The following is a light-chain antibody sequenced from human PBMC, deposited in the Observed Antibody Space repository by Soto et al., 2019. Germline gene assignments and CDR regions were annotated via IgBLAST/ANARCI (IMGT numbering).Light chain of an antibody. Sequence: QSVLTQSPSASASLGASVKLTCTLSSGHSSYAIAWHQQQPEKGPRYLMKLSSDGSHSKGDGIPDRFPGSSSGAERYLTISSLQSEDEADYYCQTWDIGARVVFGGGTKVTVL. CDR1: SGHSSYA. V-gene: IGLV4-69*01. J-gene: IGLJ2*01. CDR2: LSSDGSH. CDR3: QTWDIGARVV.